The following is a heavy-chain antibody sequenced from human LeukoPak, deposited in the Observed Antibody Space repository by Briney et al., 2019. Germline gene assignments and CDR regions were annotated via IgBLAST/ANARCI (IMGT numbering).Heavy chain of an antibody. CDR1: GGTFSSYA. J-gene: IGHJ5*02. CDR3: ARSYCSSTSCFSGAFDP. Sequence: SVKVSCKASGGTFSSYAISGVRQAPGQGLEWMGGIVPIFGTANYAQKFQGRVTITADKSTSTAYMELSSLRSEDTAVHYCARSYCSSTSCFSGAFDPWGQGTLVTVSS. D-gene: IGHD2-2*01. V-gene: IGHV1-69*06. CDR2: IVPIFGTA.